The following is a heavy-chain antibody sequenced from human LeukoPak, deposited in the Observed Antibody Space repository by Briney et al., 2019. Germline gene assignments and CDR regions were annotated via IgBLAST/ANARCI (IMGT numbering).Heavy chain of an antibody. CDR3: ARSYCSSTSCHLDY. Sequence: GASVKVSCKASGNTFTGYYMHWVRQAPGQGLEWMGWINPNSGGTNYAQKFQGRVTMTRDTSISTAYMELSRLRSDDTAVYYCARSYCSSTSCHLDYWGQGTLVTVSS. CDR2: INPNSGGT. D-gene: IGHD2-2*01. CDR1: GNTFTGYY. J-gene: IGHJ4*02. V-gene: IGHV1-2*02.